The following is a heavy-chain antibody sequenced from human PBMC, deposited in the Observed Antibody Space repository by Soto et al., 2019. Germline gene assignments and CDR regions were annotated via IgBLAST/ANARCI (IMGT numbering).Heavy chain of an antibody. CDR2: INHSGST. CDR3: ARVAVTTGWFDP. CDR1: GGSFSGYY. Sequence: QVQLQQWGAGLLKPSETLSLTCAVYGGSFSGYYWSWIRQPPGKGLEWIGEINHSGSTNYNPSLKSRVTISVDTSKNQFSLKLSSVTAADTAVYYCARVAVTTGWFDPWGQGTLVTVSS. V-gene: IGHV4-34*01. D-gene: IGHD4-4*01. J-gene: IGHJ5*02.